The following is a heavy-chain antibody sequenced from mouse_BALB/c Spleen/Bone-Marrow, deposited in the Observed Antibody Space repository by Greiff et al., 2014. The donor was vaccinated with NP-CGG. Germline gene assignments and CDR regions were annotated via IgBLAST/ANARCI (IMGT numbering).Heavy chain of an antibody. D-gene: IGHD3-2*02. V-gene: IGHV1-62-2*01. Sequence: VQLQESGAELVKPGASVKLSCKASGYNFTEYIIQWVNQRSGQESVWTGWFYPGSGSIKYNEKFKDKATLTADKSSSTVYMELSRLTSEDSAVYFCARHEDRLRAWFAYWGQGTLVTVSA. J-gene: IGHJ3*01. CDR2: FYPGSGSI. CDR3: ARHEDRLRAWFAY. CDR1: GYNFTEYI.